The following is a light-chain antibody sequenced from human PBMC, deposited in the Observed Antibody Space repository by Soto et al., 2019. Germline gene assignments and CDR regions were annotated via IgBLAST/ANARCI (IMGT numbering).Light chain of an antibody. J-gene: IGLJ3*02. Sequence: ALTESRRVSVYPGVSTTIFSTGTSSDVGAYNYVSWYQQHPGKAPKLMIYDANKRPSGVPDRFSGSKSDNTASLTISGLQAEDEADYYCCSYAGIFTWVFGGGNKVTVL. CDR1: SSDVGAYNY. CDR2: DAN. V-gene: IGLV2-11*01. CDR3: CSYAGIFTWV.